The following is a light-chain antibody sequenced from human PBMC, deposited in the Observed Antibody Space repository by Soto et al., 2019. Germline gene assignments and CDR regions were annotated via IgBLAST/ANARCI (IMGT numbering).Light chain of an antibody. CDR3: SSYISSSPVV. Sequence: QSALTQPASVSGSPGQSITISCTGTSSDVGGYNYVSWYQQHPGKAPKLMIYEVSNRPSGVSNRSSGSKSGNTASLTISGLQAEDEADYYCSSYISSSPVVFGGGTKLTVL. CDR1: SSDVGGYNY. CDR2: EVS. V-gene: IGLV2-14*01. J-gene: IGLJ2*01.